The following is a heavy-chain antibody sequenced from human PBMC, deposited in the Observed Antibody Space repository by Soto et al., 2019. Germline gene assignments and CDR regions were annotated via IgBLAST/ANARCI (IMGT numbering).Heavy chain of an antibody. D-gene: IGHD3-10*01. CDR2: IIPILGIA. J-gene: IGHJ6*02. Sequence: QVQLAQSGAEVKKPGSSVKVSCKASGGTFSSYTISWVRQAPGQGLEWMGRIIPILGIANYAQKFQGRVTITADKSTSTAYMELSSLRSEDTAVYYCARENHRDYYGSGSYSYYYGMDVWGQGTTVTVSS. CDR3: ARENHRDYYGSGSYSYYYGMDV. V-gene: IGHV1-69*08. CDR1: GGTFSSYT.